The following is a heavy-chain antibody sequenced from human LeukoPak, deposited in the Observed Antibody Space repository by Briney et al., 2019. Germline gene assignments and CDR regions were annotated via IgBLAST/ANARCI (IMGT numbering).Heavy chain of an antibody. D-gene: IGHD3-9*01. Sequence: GGSLRLSCAASGFTFRSYAMNWVRQAPGKGLEWVSAISGSGGSTYYADSVKGRFTISRDNSKNTLYLQMNSLRAEDTAVYYCAKAAGSILTGRYSFDYWGQGTLVTVSS. CDR3: AKAAGSILTGRYSFDY. CDR2: ISGSGGST. CDR1: GFTFRSYA. J-gene: IGHJ4*02. V-gene: IGHV3-23*01.